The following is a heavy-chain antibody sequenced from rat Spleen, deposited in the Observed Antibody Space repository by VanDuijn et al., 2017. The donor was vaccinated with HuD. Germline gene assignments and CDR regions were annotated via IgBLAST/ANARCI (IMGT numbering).Heavy chain of an antibody. Sequence: EVQLVESGGGLVQPGRSLKLSCAASGFTFSDYYMAWVRQAPTKGLEWVATIRFDGSSTYYRDSVKGRFTISRDNAESTLYLQMDSLRSEDTATYYCVVPGYNYVESRLMDAWGQGASVTVSS. D-gene: IGHD1-4*01. J-gene: IGHJ4*01. CDR3: VVPGYNYVESRLMDA. CDR2: IRFDGSST. V-gene: IGHV5-29*01. CDR1: GFTFSDYY.